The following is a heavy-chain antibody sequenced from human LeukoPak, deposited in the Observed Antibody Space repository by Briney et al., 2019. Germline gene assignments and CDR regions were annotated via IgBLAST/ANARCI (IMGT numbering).Heavy chain of an antibody. CDR1: GFTFTSSA. Sequence: SVKVSCKASGFTFTSSAMQWVRQARGQRLEWTGWIVVGSGNTNYAQKFQERVTITRDMSTSTAYMELSSLRSEDTAVYYCAAIVGAVDGFDPWGQGTLVTVSS. CDR2: IVVGSGNT. V-gene: IGHV1-58*02. CDR3: AAIVGAVDGFDP. J-gene: IGHJ5*02. D-gene: IGHD1-26*01.